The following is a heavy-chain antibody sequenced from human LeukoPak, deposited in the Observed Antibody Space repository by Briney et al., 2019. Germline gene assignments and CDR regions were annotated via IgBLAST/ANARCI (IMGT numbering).Heavy chain of an antibody. J-gene: IGHJ4*02. Sequence: SQTLSLTCAISGDSLSSNSATWNWIRQSPSRGLEWLGRTYYRSNWYNDYALSVKSRITFIPDTSKNQFSLQLNSVTPGDTAVYYCARFGVSDYYFDYWGQGTLVTVSS. D-gene: IGHD2-8*01. CDR3: ARFGVSDYYFDY. CDR2: TYYRSNWYN. CDR1: GDSLSSNSAT. V-gene: IGHV6-1*01.